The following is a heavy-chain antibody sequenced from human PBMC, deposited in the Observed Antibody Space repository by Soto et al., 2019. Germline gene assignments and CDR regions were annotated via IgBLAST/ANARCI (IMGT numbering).Heavy chain of an antibody. J-gene: IGHJ5*02. Sequence: QVQLQESGPGLVKPSETLSLTCTVSGGSISSYYWSWIRQPPGKGLEWIGYIYYSGSTNYNPSLKSRVTISVDTSKNQFSLKLSSVTAADTVVYYCATSSSLNWFDPWGQGTLVTVSS. CDR2: IYYSGST. V-gene: IGHV4-59*08. CDR3: ATSSSLNWFDP. D-gene: IGHD6-13*01. CDR1: GGSISSYY.